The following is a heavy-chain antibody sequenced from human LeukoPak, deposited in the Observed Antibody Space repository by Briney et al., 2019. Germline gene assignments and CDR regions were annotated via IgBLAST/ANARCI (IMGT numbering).Heavy chain of an antibody. J-gene: IGHJ4*02. CDR3: ARKYNSGWWIDC. CDR2: ISSGGTT. Sequence: GGSLRLSCAASGFAVSSNYMNWVRQAPGKGLEWVSFISSGGTTHYADSVKGRFTISRDNSKNTLYLHMNTQRAEDTAVYYCARKYNSGWWIDCWGQGTLVTVSS. D-gene: IGHD6-19*01. V-gene: IGHV3-53*01. CDR1: GFAVSSNY.